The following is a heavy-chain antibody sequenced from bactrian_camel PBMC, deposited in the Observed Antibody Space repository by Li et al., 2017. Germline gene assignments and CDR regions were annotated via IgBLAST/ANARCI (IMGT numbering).Heavy chain of an antibody. CDR2: IDSYGRT. V-gene: IGHV3S67*01. D-gene: IGHD2*01. CDR3: AGEIGSGGYCYLLQEIFKR. J-gene: IGHJ4*01. Sequence: VQLVESGGGSVEAGGSLRLSCSASGYTDSSFCMGWFRETPGREREGVATIDSYGRTTYAASVKGRFTISQDKDKVLNTLTLQMSSLKPEDTAKYYCAGEIGSGGYCYLLQEIFKRWGQGTQVTV. CDR1: GYTDSSFC.